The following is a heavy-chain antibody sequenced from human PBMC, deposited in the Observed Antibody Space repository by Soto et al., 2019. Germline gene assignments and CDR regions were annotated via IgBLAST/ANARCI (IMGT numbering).Heavy chain of an antibody. CDR2: FYYGGQT. V-gene: IGHV3-53*04. CDR1: GLPATYNY. J-gene: IGHJ4*02. CDR3: ATDTYSSWTK. D-gene: IGHD3-10*01. Sequence: EVRLMESGGGLVQPGESLKLSCRVSGLPATYNYMSWVRQAPGKGLEWVSVFYYGGQTYYADSVKGRFTISRDNSQNTLYLDITSLGPADTAVYYCATDTYSSWTKWGQGTLVTVSS.